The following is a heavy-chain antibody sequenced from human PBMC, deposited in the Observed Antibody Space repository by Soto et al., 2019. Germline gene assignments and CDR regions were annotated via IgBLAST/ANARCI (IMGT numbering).Heavy chain of an antibody. J-gene: IGHJ5*02. D-gene: IGHD6-19*01. V-gene: IGHV1-18*01. CDR2: ISAYNGNT. CDR1: GYTFTSYG. Sequence: GASVKVSCKASGYTFTSYGISWVRQAPGQGLEWMGWISAYNGNTNYAQKLQGRVTMTTDTSTSTAYMELRSLRSDDTAVYYCARDLKGYSSSPWFDPWGQGTLVTVSS. CDR3: ARDLKGYSSSPWFDP.